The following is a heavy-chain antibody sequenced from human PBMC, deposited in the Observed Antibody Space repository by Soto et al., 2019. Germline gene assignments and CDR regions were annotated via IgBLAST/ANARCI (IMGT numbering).Heavy chain of an antibody. CDR1: GYTFTDYY. Sequence: QVQLVQSGAEVKKPGASVKVSCKASGYTFTDYYIHWVRQAPGQGLEWMAWINLNSGGTNYAQKFRDWVTLTRDTSISTAYMELSRLSSAETAVYYCARGNEIAVAGTSFDFWGQGTLVAVSS. V-gene: IGHV1-2*04. D-gene: IGHD6-19*01. J-gene: IGHJ4*02. CDR2: INLNSGGT. CDR3: ARGNEIAVAGTSFDF.